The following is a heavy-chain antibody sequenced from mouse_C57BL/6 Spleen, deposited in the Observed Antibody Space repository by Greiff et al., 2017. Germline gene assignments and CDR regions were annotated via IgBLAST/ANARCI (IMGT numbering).Heavy chain of an antibody. V-gene: IGHV1-15*01. CDR3: TRGGLRRLAWFAY. Sequence: QVQLQQSGAELVGPGASVTLSCKASGYTFTDYEMHWVKQTPVHGLEWIGAIDPETGGTAYNQKFKGKAILTADKSSSTAYMELRSLTSEDSAVYYCTRGGLRRLAWFAYWGQGTLVTVSA. CDR2: IDPETGGT. J-gene: IGHJ3*01. D-gene: IGHD2-4*01. CDR1: GYTFTDYE.